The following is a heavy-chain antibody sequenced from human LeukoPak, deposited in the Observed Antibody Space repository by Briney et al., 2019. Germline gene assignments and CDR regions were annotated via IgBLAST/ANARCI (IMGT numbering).Heavy chain of an antibody. D-gene: IGHD3-10*01. J-gene: IGHJ5*02. CDR2: ISAYDGNT. CDR3: ARRGTGLWFGEVPNLFDP. CDR1: GYTFTSYG. Sequence: ASVKVSCKASGYTFTSYGISWVRQAPGQGLEWMGWISAYDGNTNYAQKLQGRVTMTTDTSTSTAYMELRSLRSDDTAVYYCARRGTGLWFGEVPNLFDPWGQGTLVTVSS. V-gene: IGHV1-18*04.